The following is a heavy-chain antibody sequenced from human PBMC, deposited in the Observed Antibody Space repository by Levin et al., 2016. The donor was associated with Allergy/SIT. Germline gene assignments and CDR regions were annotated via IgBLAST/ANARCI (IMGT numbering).Heavy chain of an antibody. V-gene: IGHV4-4*02. CDR2: IYHSGST. Sequence: WIRQPPGKGLEWIGEIYHSGSTNYNPSLKSRVTISVDKSKNQFSLRVSSVTAADTAVYYCASRSVELERRDYWGQGTLVTVSS. J-gene: IGHJ4*02. CDR3: ASRSVELERRDY. D-gene: IGHD1-1*01.